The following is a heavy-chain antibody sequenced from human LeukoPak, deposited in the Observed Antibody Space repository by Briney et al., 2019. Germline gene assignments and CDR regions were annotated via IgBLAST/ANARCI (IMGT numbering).Heavy chain of an antibody. CDR3: ARHGSGRYYPAEGRVDY. D-gene: IGHD3-10*01. Sequence: ASVKASCMAFGYGFTSYYIHWVRQPPGQGLEWMGIINPSVGGTTYARKFQGRVTMTRDTSTSTVYMELSSLRSEDTAVYYCARHGSGRYYPAEGRVDYWGQGALVTVSS. V-gene: IGHV1-46*03. CDR2: INPSVGGT. J-gene: IGHJ4*02. CDR1: GYGFTSYY.